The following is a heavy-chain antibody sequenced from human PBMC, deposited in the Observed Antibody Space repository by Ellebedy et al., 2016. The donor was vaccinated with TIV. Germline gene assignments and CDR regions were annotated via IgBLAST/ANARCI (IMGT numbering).Heavy chain of an antibody. J-gene: IGHJ5*02. D-gene: IGHD6-6*01. V-gene: IGHV4-39*07. CDR1: SGSISSSRYY. CDR3: ARDRQLESRANWFDP. Sequence: SETLSLXXSISSGSISSSRYYWGWIRQPPGKGLEWIGSFYYSGTTYYNPSLKSRGTVSLDTSKNQFSLKLSSVTAADTAVYYCARDRQLESRANWFDPWGQGTLVTVSS. CDR2: FYYSGTT.